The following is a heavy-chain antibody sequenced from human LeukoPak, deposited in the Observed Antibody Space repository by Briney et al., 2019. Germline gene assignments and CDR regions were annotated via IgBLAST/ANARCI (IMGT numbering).Heavy chain of an antibody. V-gene: IGHV3-23*01. J-gene: IGHJ5*02. CDR1: GLTLSNYA. CDR2: ISGSGGST. D-gene: IGHD4-11*01. Sequence: PGGSLRHSCAASGLTLSNYAMNWVRQAPGKGLEWVSGISGSGGSTYYADSVKGRFTISRDNSKNTLYLQMISVRAVDTAVYYCAKDRYSNYGNWFDPWGQGTLVTVFS. CDR3: AKDRYSNYGNWFDP.